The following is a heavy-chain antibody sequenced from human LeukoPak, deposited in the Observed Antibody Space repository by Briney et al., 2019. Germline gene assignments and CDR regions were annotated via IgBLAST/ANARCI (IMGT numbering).Heavy chain of an antibody. Sequence: PGGSLRLSCAVSGFTFSGYGMHWVRQAPGKGLEWVAVIWYDGTNIYYADSVKGRFTVSRDNSKNTLYLQMNSLRAEDTAVYYCAKGYCSSTSCSYMDVWGKGTTVTVSS. CDR1: GFTFSGYG. V-gene: IGHV3-33*03. J-gene: IGHJ6*03. D-gene: IGHD2-2*01. CDR3: AKGYCSSTSCSYMDV. CDR2: IWYDGTNI.